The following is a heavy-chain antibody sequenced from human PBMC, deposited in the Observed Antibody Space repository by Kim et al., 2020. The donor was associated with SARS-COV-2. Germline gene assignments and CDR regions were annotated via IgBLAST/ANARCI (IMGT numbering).Heavy chain of an antibody. CDR3: ASALGGSGSYMDDAFDI. J-gene: IGHJ3*02. V-gene: IGHV3-72*01. D-gene: IGHD3-10*01. Sequence: GGSLRLSCAASGFTFSDHYMDWVRQAPGKGLEWVGRTRNKANSYTTEYAASVKGRFTISRDDSKNSLYLQMNSLKTEDTAVYYCASALGGSGSYMDDAFDIWGQGTMVTVSS. CDR2: TRNKANSYTT. CDR1: GFTFSDHY.